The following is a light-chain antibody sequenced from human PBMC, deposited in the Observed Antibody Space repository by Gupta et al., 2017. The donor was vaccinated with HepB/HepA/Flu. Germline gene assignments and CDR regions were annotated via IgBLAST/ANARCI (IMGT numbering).Light chain of an antibody. CDR1: SSDVGAYNY. CDR2: AVS. CDR3: CSYVGSYSYV. J-gene: IGLJ1*01. Sequence: QSPLTPPPSVSGSPGLSVPIPCTETSSDVGAYNYVSWYQQHPGKAPKLMIYAVSRRPSGVPDRFSASKSGDTASLTISGLQAEDEADYYCCSYVGSYSYVFGTGTKVTVL. V-gene: IGLV2-11*01.